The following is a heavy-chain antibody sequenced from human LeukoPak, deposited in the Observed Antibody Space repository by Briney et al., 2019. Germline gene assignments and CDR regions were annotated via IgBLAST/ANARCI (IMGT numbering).Heavy chain of an antibody. CDR2: IYHSGST. J-gene: IGHJ6*02. D-gene: IGHD4-17*01. Sequence: SETLSLTCAVSGGSISNITNSNWWIWVRQPPGKGLEWIGEIYHSGSTNYNPSLKSRVTISVDKSKDQFSLKLSSVTAADTAVYYCAFGDYYYYYGMDVWGQGTTVTVSS. CDR1: GGSISNITNSNW. V-gene: IGHV4-4*02. CDR3: AFGDYYYYYGMDV.